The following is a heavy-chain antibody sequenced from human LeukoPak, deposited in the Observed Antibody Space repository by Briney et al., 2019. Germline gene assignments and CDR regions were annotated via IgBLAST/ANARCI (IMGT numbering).Heavy chain of an antibody. CDR2: IYPGDSDT. D-gene: IGHD3-22*01. J-gene: IGHJ4*02. Sequence: GESLKISCKDSGYSFTSYWIGWVRQMPGKGLEWMGIIYPGDSDTRYSPSFQGQVTISADKSISTAYLQWSSLKASDTAMYYCARQMTATYYYDSSGYYSDYWGQGTLVTVSS. CDR1: GYSFTSYW. CDR3: ARQMTATYYYDSSGYYSDY. V-gene: IGHV5-51*01.